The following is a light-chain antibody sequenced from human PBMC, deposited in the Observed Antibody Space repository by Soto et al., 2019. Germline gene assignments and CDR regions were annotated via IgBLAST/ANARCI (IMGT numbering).Light chain of an antibody. CDR2: DVS. J-gene: IGLJ3*02. CDR1: SSNVGGYNL. V-gene: IGLV2-11*01. Sequence: QSALTQPRSVSGSPGQSVTISCTGTSSNVGGYNLVSWYQQHPGKAPKLMIYDVSKRPSGVPDRFSGSKSGNTASLTISGLQAEDEADYYCCSCAGSFTWVFGGGTKLTVL. CDR3: CSCAGSFTWV.